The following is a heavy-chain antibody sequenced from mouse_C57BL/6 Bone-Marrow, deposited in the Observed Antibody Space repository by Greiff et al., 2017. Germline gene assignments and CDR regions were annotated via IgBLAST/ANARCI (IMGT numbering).Heavy chain of an antibody. CDR3: ARRNYYGSSYTWFAY. J-gene: IGHJ3*01. CDR1: GYTFTSYW. CDR2: IYPGNSDT. V-gene: IGHV1-5*01. Sequence: EVKLEESGTVLARPGASVKMSCKTSGYTFTSYWMHWVKQRPGQGLEWIGAIYPGNSDTSYNQKFKGKATLTVDTSSSTAYMQLSSLTSEDSAVYYCARRNYYGSSYTWFAYWGQGTLVTVSA. D-gene: IGHD1-1*01.